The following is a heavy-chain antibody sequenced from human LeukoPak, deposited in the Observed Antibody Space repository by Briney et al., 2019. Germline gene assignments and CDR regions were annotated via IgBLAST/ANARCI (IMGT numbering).Heavy chain of an antibody. CDR1: GFTFSSYA. CDR3: VSRDDYDILTGRIDY. Sequence: GGSLRLSCAASGFTFSSYAMSWVRQAPGKGLEWVAVISYDGSNKYYADSVKGRFTISRDNSKNTLYLQMNSLRAEDTAVYYCVSRDDYDILTGRIDYWGQGTLVTVSS. CDR2: ISYDGSNK. J-gene: IGHJ4*02. V-gene: IGHV3-30*03. D-gene: IGHD3-9*01.